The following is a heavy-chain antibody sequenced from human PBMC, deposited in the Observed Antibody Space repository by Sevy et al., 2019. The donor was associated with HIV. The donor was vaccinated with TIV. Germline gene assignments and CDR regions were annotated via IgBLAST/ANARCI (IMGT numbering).Heavy chain of an antibody. CDR1: GYTFTSYG. J-gene: IGHJ5*02. CDR3: ARSTQVAGRSNWFDP. V-gene: IGHV1-18*01. CDR2: ISTYNTVR. Sequence: ASVKVSCKASGYTFTSYGISWVRQAPGQGLEWMGWISTYNTVRNSAQKFHDRVTMTIDTSTSTAYMELRSLRSDDTAVHSCARSTQVAGRSNWFDPWGQGTLVTVSS. D-gene: IGHD6-19*01.